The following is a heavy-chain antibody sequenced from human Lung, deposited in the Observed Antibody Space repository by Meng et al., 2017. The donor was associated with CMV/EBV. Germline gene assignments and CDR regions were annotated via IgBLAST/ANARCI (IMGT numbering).Heavy chain of an antibody. V-gene: IGHV4-61*01. Sequence: GSLRLSCSVSGGSVISGSYYWSWIRQSPGKGLQWIGYIHNSGSTKYNPSLKRRVTISVDTPKNQFSLRLRFVTAADTAVYYCARDVGYCSDGSCSDYWGQGMLVTVSS. CDR2: IHNSGST. J-gene: IGHJ4*02. CDR1: GGSVISGSYY. D-gene: IGHD2-15*01. CDR3: ARDVGYCSDGSCSDY.